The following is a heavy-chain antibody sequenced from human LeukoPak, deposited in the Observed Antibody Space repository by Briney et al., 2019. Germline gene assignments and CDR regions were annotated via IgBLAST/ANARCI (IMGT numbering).Heavy chain of an antibody. CDR2: IIPIFGIA. V-gene: IGHV1-69*04. J-gene: IGHJ4*02. CDR1: GGTFSSYA. D-gene: IGHD5-18*01. Sequence: SSVKVSCKASGGTFSSYAISWVRQAPGQGLEWMGRIIPIFGIANYAQKFQGRVTITADKSTSTAYMELSSLRSEDTAVYYRARDHEDTAHGLDWGQGTLVTVSS. CDR3: ARDHEDTAHGLD.